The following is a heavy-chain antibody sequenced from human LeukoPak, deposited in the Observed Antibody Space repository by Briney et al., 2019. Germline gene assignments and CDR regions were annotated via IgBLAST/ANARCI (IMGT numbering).Heavy chain of an antibody. CDR1: GYTFTGYY. D-gene: IGHD3-16*02. Sequence: ASVKVSCKASGYTFTGYYMHWVRQAPGQGLEWMGWINPNSGGTNYAQKFQGRVTMTRDTSISTAYMELSRLRSDDTAVYYCARVLRYDYVWGSYRYWGQGTLVTVSS. CDR3: ARVLRYDYVWGSYRY. CDR2: INPNSGGT. V-gene: IGHV1-2*02. J-gene: IGHJ4*02.